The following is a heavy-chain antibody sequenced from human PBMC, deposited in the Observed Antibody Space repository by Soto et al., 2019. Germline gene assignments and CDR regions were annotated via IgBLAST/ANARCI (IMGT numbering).Heavy chain of an antibody. Sequence: GASVKVSCKASGYTFTSYDINWVRQATGQGLEWMGWMNPNSGNTGYAQKFQGRVTMTRNTSISTAYMELSSLRSEDTAVYYCARVYYDILTGYRYYYYGMDVWGQGTTVTVSS. J-gene: IGHJ6*02. CDR2: MNPNSGNT. CDR1: GYTFTSYD. D-gene: IGHD3-9*01. CDR3: ARVYYDILTGYRYYYYGMDV. V-gene: IGHV1-8*01.